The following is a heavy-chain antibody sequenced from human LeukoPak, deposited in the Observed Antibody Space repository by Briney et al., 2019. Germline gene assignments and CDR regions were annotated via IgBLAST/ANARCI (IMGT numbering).Heavy chain of an antibody. CDR3: ARNGYGPSPNDFDY. CDR2: ISAYNGKI. J-gene: IGHJ4*02. V-gene: IGHV1-18*04. D-gene: IGHD5-18*01. CDR1: GYIFTDYG. Sequence: ASVKLSCKASGYIFTDYGVSWVRQGPGQGLEWMGWISAYNGKINSAQKFQDRVTMTTDASTNTAYLELRGLRSDDTAVYYCARNGYGPSPNDFDYWGQGTLVTVSS.